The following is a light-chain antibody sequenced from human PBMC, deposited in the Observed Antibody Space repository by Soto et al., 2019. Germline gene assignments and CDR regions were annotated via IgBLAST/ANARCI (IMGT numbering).Light chain of an antibody. CDR1: SGHSSYA. J-gene: IGLJ2*01. V-gene: IGLV4-69*01. Sequence: QPVLTQSPSASASLGASVKLTCTLSSGHSSYAIAWHQQQPEKGPRYLMKLNSDGSHSKGDGIPDRFSGSSSGAERYLTISSLQSEDEADYYCQSYDNSLTGSVFGGGTKLTVL. CDR3: QSYDNSLTGSV. CDR2: LNSDGSH.